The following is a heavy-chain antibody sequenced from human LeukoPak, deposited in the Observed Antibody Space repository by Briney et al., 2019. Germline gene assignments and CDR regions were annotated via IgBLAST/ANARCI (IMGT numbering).Heavy chain of an antibody. CDR2: IIPIFGTA. V-gene: IGHV1-69*05. J-gene: IGHJ4*02. Sequence: GASVKVSCKASGGTFSSYAISWVRQAPGQGLEWMGGIIPIFGTANYAQKFQGRVTITTDTSTSTAYMELRSLRSDDTAVYYCARNSHGYSSAWLQFNFDYWGQGTLVTVSS. D-gene: IGHD6-19*01. CDR3: ARNSHGYSSAWLQFNFDY. CDR1: GGTFSSYA.